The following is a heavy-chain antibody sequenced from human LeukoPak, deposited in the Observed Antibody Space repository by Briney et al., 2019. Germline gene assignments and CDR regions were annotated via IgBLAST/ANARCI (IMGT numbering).Heavy chain of an antibody. D-gene: IGHD7-27*01. CDR2: ISYSGTN. CDR1: GGSVSSSIYY. CDR3: ASLGTLRS. V-gene: IGHV4-39*01. Sequence: PSETLSLTCTVSGGSVSSSIYYWGWIRQPPGKGLEWIGSISYSGTNYNNPSLKSRVSISIDTSKNQFSVKLTSETAADTAMYYCASLGTLRSWGQGTLVTVSS. J-gene: IGHJ5*02.